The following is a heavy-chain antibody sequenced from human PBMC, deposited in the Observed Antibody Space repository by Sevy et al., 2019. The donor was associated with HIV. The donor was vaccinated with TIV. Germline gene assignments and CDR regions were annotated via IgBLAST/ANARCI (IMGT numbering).Heavy chain of an antibody. CDR2: TYPGDSDT. CDR3: ARQYYGSGSYYNSFFDY. CDR1: GYRFTSYW. J-gene: IGHJ4*02. Sequence: GESLKICCKASGYRFTSYWIGWVRQMPGKGLEWMGITYPGDSDTRYSPSFQGQVTISADKSISNAYLQWSSLKASDTAMYYCARQYYGSGSYYNSFFDYCGQGTLVTVSS. D-gene: IGHD3-10*01. V-gene: IGHV5-51*01.